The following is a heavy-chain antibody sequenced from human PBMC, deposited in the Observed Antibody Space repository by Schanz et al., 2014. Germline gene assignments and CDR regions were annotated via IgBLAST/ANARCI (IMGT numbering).Heavy chain of an antibody. J-gene: IGHJ4*02. D-gene: IGHD2-15*01. CDR1: GASISSVYW. CDR2: MHHSEGR. CDR3: VRNGDCRGGIRCDKGYFDS. Sequence: QVQLQESGPGLVKPSGTLSLTCTVSGASISSVYWWSWVRQSPGTGLEWIGEMHHSEGRNYNPSLKSRFPTFMDESKTHFFLELNLVTAADTAVYYCVRNGDCRGGIRCDKGYFDSWGQGILVTVSS. V-gene: IGHV4-4*02.